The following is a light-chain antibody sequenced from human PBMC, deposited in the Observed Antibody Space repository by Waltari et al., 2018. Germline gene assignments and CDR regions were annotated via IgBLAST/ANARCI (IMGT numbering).Light chain of an antibody. J-gene: IGKJ1*01. CDR3: QQYYDWPPWT. CDR2: GAF. V-gene: IGKV3D-15*01. CDR1: QSVSGH. Sequence: EIVMTQSPATLSVSPGERATLHCRASQSVSGHLALYQQKPGQAPRLIIHGAFTRATGIPARFSGSGSGTEFSLTISSLQSEDFAIYYCQQYYDWPPWTFGQGTKVEL.